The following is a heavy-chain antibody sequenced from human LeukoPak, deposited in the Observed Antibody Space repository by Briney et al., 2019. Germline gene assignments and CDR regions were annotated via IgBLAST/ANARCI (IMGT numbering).Heavy chain of an antibody. V-gene: IGHV4-34*01. Sequence: SETLSLTCAVYGGSFSGYYWSWIRQPPGKGLEWIGEINHSGSTNYNPSLKSRVTISVDKSKNHFSLQLSSVTAADTAVYYCVSRGPFYFYLDVWGKGTAVTISS. CDR3: VSRGPFYFYLDV. CDR2: INHSGST. D-gene: IGHD2/OR15-2a*01. CDR1: GGSFSGYY. J-gene: IGHJ6*03.